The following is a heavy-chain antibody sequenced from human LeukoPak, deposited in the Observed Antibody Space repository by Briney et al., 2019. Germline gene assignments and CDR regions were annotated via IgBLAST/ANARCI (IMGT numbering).Heavy chain of an antibody. CDR1: GYTFTSYG. D-gene: IGHD3-16*02. V-gene: IGHV1-18*01. J-gene: IGHJ4*02. CDR3: ARDPGMWGSYRQYFDY. Sequence: ASVKVSCKASGYTFTSYGISWVRQAPGQGLEWMGWISAYNGNTNYAQKHQGRVTMTTDTSTSTAYMELRSLRSDDTAVYYCARDPGMWGSYRQYFDYWGQGTLVTVSS. CDR2: ISAYNGNT.